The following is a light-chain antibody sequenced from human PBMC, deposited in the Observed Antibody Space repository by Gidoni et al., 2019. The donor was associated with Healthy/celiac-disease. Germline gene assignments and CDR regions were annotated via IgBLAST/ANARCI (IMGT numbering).Light chain of an antibody. CDR3: QQSYSTLLT. J-gene: IGKJ1*01. Sequence: DIQMTQSPSSLSASVGDRVTITCRASQSISSYLNWYQQKPGKAPKLLIYAASSLQSGVPSSFSGSGSGTDFTLTISSLQPEDFATYYCQQSYSTLLTFGQGTKVEIK. V-gene: IGKV1-39*01. CDR2: AAS. CDR1: QSISSY.